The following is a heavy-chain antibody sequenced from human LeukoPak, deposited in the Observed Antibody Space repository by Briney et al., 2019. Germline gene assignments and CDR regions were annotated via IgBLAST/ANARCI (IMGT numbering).Heavy chain of an antibody. CDR1: GFTFSNYW. CDR3: ARASDPWLQLT. Sequence: GGSLRLSCAASGFTFSNYWMIWVRQAPGKGLEWVANIKQDGSEKRYADSVRGRFTVSRDNAHTSLYLQMSSLRAEDTALYFCARASDPWLQLTWGQGTLVTVSS. J-gene: IGHJ5*02. V-gene: IGHV3-7*05. CDR2: IKQDGSEK. D-gene: IGHD5-24*01.